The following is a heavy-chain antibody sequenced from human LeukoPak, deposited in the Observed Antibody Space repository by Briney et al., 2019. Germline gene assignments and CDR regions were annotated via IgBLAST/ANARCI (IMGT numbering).Heavy chain of an antibody. CDR2: INSDGSST. CDR1: GFTFSSYW. Sequence: GGSLRLSCAASGFTFSSYWMHWVRRAPGKGLVWVSRINSDGSSTSYADSVKGRFTISRDNAKNSLYLQMNSLRAEDTAVYYCARSFYDSSGYYYAVLRRSYYFDYWGQGTLVTVSS. D-gene: IGHD3-22*01. V-gene: IGHV3-74*01. J-gene: IGHJ4*02. CDR3: ARSFYDSSGYYYAVLRRSYYFDY.